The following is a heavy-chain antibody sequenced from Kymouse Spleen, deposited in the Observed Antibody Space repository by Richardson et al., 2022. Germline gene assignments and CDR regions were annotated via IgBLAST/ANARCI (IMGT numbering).Heavy chain of an antibody. Sequence: EVQLVESGGGLVKPGGSLRLSCAASGFTFSSYSMNWVRQAPGKGLEWVSSISSSSSYIYYADSVKGRFTISRDNAKNSLYLQMNSLRAEDTAVYYCAREEDFWSGYYTYYYYYGMDVWGQGTTVTVSS. J-gene: IGHJ6*02. CDR2: ISSSSSYI. V-gene: IGHV3-21*03. CDR3: AREEDFWSGYYTYYYYYGMDV. D-gene: IGHD3-3*01. CDR1: GFTFSSYS.